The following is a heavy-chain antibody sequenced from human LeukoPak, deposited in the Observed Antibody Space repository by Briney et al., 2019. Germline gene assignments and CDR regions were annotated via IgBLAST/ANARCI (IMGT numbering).Heavy chain of an antibody. J-gene: IGHJ4*02. CDR2: INPNSGGT. CDR1: GYSFTGYY. CDR3: AIYARGSYGSFDY. D-gene: IGHD1-26*01. V-gene: IGHV1-2*02. Sequence: ASVKVSCKASGYSFTGYYIHWVRQAPGQGLEWMGWINPNSGGTNYAQKFQGRVTMTRDTSISTAYMELSRLRSGDTAVYYCAIYARGSYGSFDYWGQGTLVTVSS.